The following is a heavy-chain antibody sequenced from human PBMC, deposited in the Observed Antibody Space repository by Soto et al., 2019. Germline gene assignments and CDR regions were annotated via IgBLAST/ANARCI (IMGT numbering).Heavy chain of an antibody. CDR1: GGTFRSCG. J-gene: IGHJ6*02. Sequence: QVQLVQSGAEVKKPGSSVKVSCRASGGTFRSCGISWVRQAPGQGLEWMGGIIPMFGAANYAERFHARVTITADESTSTAYMVLNSLRSEDTAVYYCATTTQMSGYYDMDVWGQGTTVTVSS. CDR2: IIPMFGAA. D-gene: IGHD1-1*01. V-gene: IGHV1-69*01. CDR3: ATTTQMSGYYDMDV.